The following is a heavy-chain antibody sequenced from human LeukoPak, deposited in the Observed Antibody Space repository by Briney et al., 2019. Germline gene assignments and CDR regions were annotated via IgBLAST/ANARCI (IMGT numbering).Heavy chain of an antibody. D-gene: IGHD3-22*01. CDR2: INPNSGGT. V-gene: IGHV1-2*02. CDR1: GYTFTGYY. J-gene: IGHJ4*02. CDR3: ARVTRRMIVLDY. Sequence: ASVKVSCKASGYTFTGYYMHWVRQAPGQGLEWMGWINPNSGGTNYAQKFQGRFTMTSDTSISTAYMELRRLRSDDTAVYYCARVTRRMIVLDYWGQGTLVTVSS.